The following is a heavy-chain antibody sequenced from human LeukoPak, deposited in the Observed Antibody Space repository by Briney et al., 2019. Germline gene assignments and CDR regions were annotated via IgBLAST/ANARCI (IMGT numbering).Heavy chain of an antibody. CDR1: GFTFSSYE. CDR3: ARVLGAPIPAAAIDY. J-gene: IGHJ4*02. D-gene: IGHD2-2*01. V-gene: IGHV3-48*03. Sequence: PGGSLRLSCAASGFTFSSYEMNWVRQAPGKGLEWASYISSSGRTTHYADSLKGRFTISRDNAKNSLYLQMNSLRAEDTAVYYCARVLGAPIPAAAIDYWGQGTLVTVSS. CDR2: ISSSGRTT.